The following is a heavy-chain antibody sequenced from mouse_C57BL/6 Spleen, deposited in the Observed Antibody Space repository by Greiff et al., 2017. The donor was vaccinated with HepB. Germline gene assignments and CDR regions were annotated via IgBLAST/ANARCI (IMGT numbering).Heavy chain of an antibody. CDR3: ARLDYDDYFDY. CDR2: ISSGSSTI. J-gene: IGHJ2*01. D-gene: IGHD2-4*01. V-gene: IGHV5-17*01. CDR1: GFTFSDYG. Sequence: EVHLVESGGGLVKPGGSLKLSCAASGFTFSDYGMHWVRQAPEKGLEWVAYISSGSSTIYYADTVKGRFTISRDNAKNTLFLQMTSLRTEDTAMYYCARLDYDDYFDYWGQGTTLTVSS.